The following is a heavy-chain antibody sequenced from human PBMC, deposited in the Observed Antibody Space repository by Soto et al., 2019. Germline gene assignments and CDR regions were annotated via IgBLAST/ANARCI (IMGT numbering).Heavy chain of an antibody. CDR2: IIPIFGTA. D-gene: IGHD2-21*02. V-gene: IGHV1-69*01. J-gene: IGHJ3*01. CDR3: ARDAVAYCGGDCYQPGAFDL. CDR1: GGTFSSYA. Sequence: QVQLVQSGAEVKKPGSSVKVSCKASGGTFSSYAISWVRQAPGQGLEWMGGIIPIFGTANYAQKFQGRVTITADESTSTAYMELSSLRSEDTAVYYCARDAVAYCGGDCYQPGAFDLWGQGTMVTVSS.